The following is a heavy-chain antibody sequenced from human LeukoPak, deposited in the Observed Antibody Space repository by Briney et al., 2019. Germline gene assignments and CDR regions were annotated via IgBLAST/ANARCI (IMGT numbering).Heavy chain of an antibody. CDR3: ARNTTEVVTAKWFDP. CDR1: GYSISSGVY. V-gene: IGHV4-38-2*01. Sequence: SEALSLTCAVCGYSISSGVYWGWIRQPPGEGLEWVGSIYHSGSTHYNPSLKSRVTISVDTSKNQFSLKLSSVTAADTAVYYCARNTTEVVTAKWFDPWGQGTLVTVSS. J-gene: IGHJ5*02. CDR2: IYHSGST. D-gene: IGHD2-21*02.